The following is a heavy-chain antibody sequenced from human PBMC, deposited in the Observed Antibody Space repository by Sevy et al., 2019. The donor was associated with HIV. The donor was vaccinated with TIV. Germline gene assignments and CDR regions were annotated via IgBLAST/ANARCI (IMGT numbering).Heavy chain of an antibody. CDR1: GYTFTDYY. J-gene: IGHJ6*02. Sequence: ASVKVSCKASGYTFTDYYIHWVRQAPGQGLEWMGWINPKSGGTNYAQKFHGRVTMTRHTSISTAYMELSRRRSDDTAVYYCARVVEPAGIDPYYYGVDVWGPGATVTVSS. V-gene: IGHV1-2*02. CDR3: ARVVEPAGIDPYYYGVDV. CDR2: INPKSGGT. D-gene: IGHD2-2*02.